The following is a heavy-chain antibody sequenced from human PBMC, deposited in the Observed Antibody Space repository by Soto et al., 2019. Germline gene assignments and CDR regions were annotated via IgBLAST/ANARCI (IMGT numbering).Heavy chain of an antibody. Sequence: PSETLSLTSTFPGDFICKSFWNWLLQPAGKGLEWIGRGYPSGSRNYNTSLASRLTLSLDASKNQFSLQVNSVTAPDPAEYLCARDNLWLGEDPRAFDIWGQVTMVTVSS. J-gene: IGHJ3*02. V-gene: IGHV4-4*07. D-gene: IGHD3-22*01. CDR3: ARDNLWLGEDPRAFDI. CDR2: GYPSGSR. CDR1: GDFICKSF.